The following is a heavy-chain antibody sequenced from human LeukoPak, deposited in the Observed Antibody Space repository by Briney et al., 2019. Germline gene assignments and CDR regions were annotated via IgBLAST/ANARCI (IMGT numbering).Heavy chain of an antibody. CDR3: ASGSHSSGCYYFDY. CDR1: GYTFIAYY. CDR2: INPNSGGT. J-gene: IGHJ4*02. V-gene: IGHV1-2*02. Sequence: GASVKVSCKASGYTFIAYYIHWVRQAPGQGLEWMGWINPNSGGTNYAQKFQGRVTMTRDTSISTAYMELSRLRSDDTAVYYCASGSHSSGCYYFDYWGQGTLVTVSS. D-gene: IGHD3-22*01.